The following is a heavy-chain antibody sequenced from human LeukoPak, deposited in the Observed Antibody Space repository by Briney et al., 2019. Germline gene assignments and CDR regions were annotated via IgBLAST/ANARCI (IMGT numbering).Heavy chain of an antibody. V-gene: IGHV3-48*03. CDR1: GFTFSTYE. CDR2: ISSSGDTI. Sequence: GGSLRLSCAASGFTFSTYEMNWVRQAPGKGLEWVSYISSSGDTIYYADSVKGRFTISRDNAKNSLYLQMNSLRAEDTAVYYCAELGITMIGGVWGKGTTVTISS. D-gene: IGHD3-10*02. J-gene: IGHJ6*04. CDR3: AELGITMIGGV.